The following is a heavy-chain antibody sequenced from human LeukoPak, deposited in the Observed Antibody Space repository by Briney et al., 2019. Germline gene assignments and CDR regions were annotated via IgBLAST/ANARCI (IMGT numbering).Heavy chain of an antibody. CDR3: ARVVGCSSTRCYVVWFDP. J-gene: IGHJ5*02. D-gene: IGHD2-2*01. V-gene: IGHV1-18*04. Sequence: ASVKVSCKASGYTFTSYGISWVRQAPGQGLEWMGWISAYNGNTNYAQKLQGRVTMTTDTSTSTAYMKLRSLRSDDTAVYYCARVVGCSSTRCYVVWFDPWGQGTLVTVSS. CDR2: ISAYNGNT. CDR1: GYTFTSYG.